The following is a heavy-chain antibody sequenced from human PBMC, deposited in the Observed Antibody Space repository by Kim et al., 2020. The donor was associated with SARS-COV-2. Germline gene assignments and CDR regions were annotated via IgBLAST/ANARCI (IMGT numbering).Heavy chain of an antibody. CDR1: GFTFSSYA. CDR3: VVSVGRLRYFDWTWFDP. CDR2: ISSNGGST. J-gene: IGHJ5*02. D-gene: IGHD3-9*01. Sequence: GGSLRLSCSASGFTFSSYAMHWVRQAPGKGLEYVSAISSNGGSTYYADSVKGRFTISRDNSKNTLYLQMSSLRAEDTAVYYCVVSVGRLRYFDWTWFDPWGQGTLVTVSS. V-gene: IGHV3-64D*09.